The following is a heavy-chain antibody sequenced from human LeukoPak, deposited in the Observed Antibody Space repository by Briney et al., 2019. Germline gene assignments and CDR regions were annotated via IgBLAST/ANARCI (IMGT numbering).Heavy chain of an antibody. CDR1: GFTFSSYA. CDR3: ARRAGAYSHPYDY. Sequence: GGSLRLSCAASGFTFSSYAMSWVRQAPGKGLEWVSAISGSGGSTYYADSVRGRFTISRDNAKNSLYLQMNSLRAEDTAVYYCARRAGAYSHPYDYWGQGTLVTVSS. J-gene: IGHJ4*02. D-gene: IGHD4/OR15-4a*01. CDR2: ISGSGGST. V-gene: IGHV3-23*01.